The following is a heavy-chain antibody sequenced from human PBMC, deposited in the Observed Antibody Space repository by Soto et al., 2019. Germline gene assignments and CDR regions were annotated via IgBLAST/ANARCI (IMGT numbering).Heavy chain of an antibody. Sequence: GGSLRLSCAASGFTFSSYAMSWVRQAPGKGLEWVSAISGSGGSTYYADSVKGRFTISRDNSKNTLYLQMNSLRAEDTAVYYCGTIQVKGGHTPDGMDVWGQGTTVTVSS. J-gene: IGHJ6*02. V-gene: IGHV3-23*01. CDR1: GFTFSSYA. D-gene: IGHD1-26*01. CDR2: ISGSGGST. CDR3: GTIQVKGGHTPDGMDV.